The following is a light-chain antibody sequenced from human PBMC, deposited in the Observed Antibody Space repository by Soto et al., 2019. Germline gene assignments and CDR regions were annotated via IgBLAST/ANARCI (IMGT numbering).Light chain of an antibody. CDR2: GNS. CDR1: SSNIGAGYD. Sequence: QSVLTQPPSVSGAPGQRVTISCTGSSSNIGAGYDVHWYQQLPGTAPKLLIYGNSNRPSGVPDRFSCSKSGTSASLAITGLQAEDEADYYCQSYDSSLSGSKVFGGGTKVTVL. J-gene: IGLJ2*01. V-gene: IGLV1-40*01. CDR3: QSYDSSLSGSKV.